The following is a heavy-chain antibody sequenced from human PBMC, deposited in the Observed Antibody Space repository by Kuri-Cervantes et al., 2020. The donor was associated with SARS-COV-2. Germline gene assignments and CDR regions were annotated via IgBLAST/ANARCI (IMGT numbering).Heavy chain of an antibody. Sequence: SETLSLTCTVSGGSIRSDGYYWSWIRQRPGKGLEWIGYIYSGGTTYYSPSLKSRVTISVDTSKNQFSLNLTSVTAADTAVYYCARLRRHNNGWFATGYYMDVWGKGTTVTVSS. CDR2: IYSGGTT. CDR3: ARLRRHNNGWFATGYYMDV. V-gene: IGHV4-31*03. J-gene: IGHJ6*03. D-gene: IGHD6-19*01. CDR1: GGSIRSDGYY.